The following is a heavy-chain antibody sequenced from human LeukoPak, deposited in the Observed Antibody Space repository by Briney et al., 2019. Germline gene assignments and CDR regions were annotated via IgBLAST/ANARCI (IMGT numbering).Heavy chain of an antibody. D-gene: IGHD2-2*01. V-gene: IGHV3-23*01. CDR2: ISGSGGST. Sequence: HPGGSLRLSCAVSGFTFSNYAMSWVRQAPGKGLEWVSAISGSGGSTYYADSVKGRFTISRDNSKNTLYLQMNSLRAEDTAVYYCAKGGFVVVPAAKRGDFDYWGQGTLVTVSS. J-gene: IGHJ4*02. CDR1: GFTFSNYA. CDR3: AKGGFVVVPAAKRGDFDY.